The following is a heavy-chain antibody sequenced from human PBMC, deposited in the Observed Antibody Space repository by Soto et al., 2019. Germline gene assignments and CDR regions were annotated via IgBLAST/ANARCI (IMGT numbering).Heavy chain of an antibody. CDR3: ARGGSSSWWDYYYYGMDV. J-gene: IGHJ6*02. CDR1: GYNFTSYD. V-gene: IGHV1-8*01. D-gene: IGHD6-13*01. CDR2: MNPNSGNT. Sequence: ASVKVSCKASGYNFTSYDINWVRRATGQGLEWMGWMNPNSGNTGYAQKFQGRVTMTRNTSISTAYMGLSSLRSEDTAVYYCARGGSSSWWDYYYYGMDVWGQGTTVTVSS.